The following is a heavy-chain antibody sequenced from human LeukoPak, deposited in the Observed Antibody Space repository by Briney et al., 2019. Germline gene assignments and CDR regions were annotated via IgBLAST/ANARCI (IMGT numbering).Heavy chain of an antibody. CDR2: ISSSSSYI. D-gene: IGHD3-10*01. J-gene: IGHJ5*02. CDR1: GFTFSSYS. Sequence: PGGSLRLSCAASGFTFSSYSMNWVRQAPGKGLEWVSSISSSSSYIYYADSVKGRFTISRDNAKNSLYLQMNSLRAEDTAVYYCARDGNELLLRNWFDPWGQGTLVTVSS. CDR3: ARDGNELLLRNWFDP. V-gene: IGHV3-21*01.